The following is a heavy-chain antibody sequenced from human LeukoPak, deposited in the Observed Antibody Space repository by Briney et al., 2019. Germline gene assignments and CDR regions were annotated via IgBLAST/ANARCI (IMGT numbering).Heavy chain of an antibody. Sequence: GGSLRLSCAASGFTFSTYDMHWVRQATGKGLEWVSAIDTAGDTYYSVSVKGRFIISRENAKSSLSLQMTSLRVGDTALYYCTRGGRDGFDIWGQGTMVTVSS. CDR2: IDTAGDT. CDR3: TRGGRDGFDI. J-gene: IGHJ3*02. D-gene: IGHD2-15*01. CDR1: GFTFSTYD. V-gene: IGHV3-13*01.